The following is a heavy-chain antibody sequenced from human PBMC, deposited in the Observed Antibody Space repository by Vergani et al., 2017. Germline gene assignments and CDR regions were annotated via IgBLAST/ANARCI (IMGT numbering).Heavy chain of an antibody. J-gene: IGHJ4*02. CDR3: ARDPEGGLPDY. CDR2: IYSGGST. D-gene: IGHD3-16*01. Sequence: EVQLVETGGGLIQPGGSLRLSCAASGFTVSSNYMSWVRQAPGKGLEWVSVIYSGGSTYYADSVKGRFTISRDNAKNSLYLQMNSLRAEDTAVYYCARDPEGGLPDYWGQGTLVTVSS. V-gene: IGHV3-53*02. CDR1: GFTVSSNY.